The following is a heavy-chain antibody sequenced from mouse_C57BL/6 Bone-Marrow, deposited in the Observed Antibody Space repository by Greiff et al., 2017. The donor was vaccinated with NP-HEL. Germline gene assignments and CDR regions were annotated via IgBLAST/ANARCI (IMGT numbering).Heavy chain of an antibody. D-gene: IGHD4-1*02. Sequence: EVHLQQSGPDLVKPGASVKISCAASGFSFTGYYMTWVQQSPEKSLEWIGTISPGTGGTNYPQKFKAKATLTVDKSSSTAYMQLKSLTSEDSAVYYCARSGSNWDWFADWGQGTLVTVSA. J-gene: IGHJ3*01. CDR1: GFSFTGYY. CDR2: ISPGTGGT. CDR3: ARSGSNWDWFAD. V-gene: IGHV1-42*01.